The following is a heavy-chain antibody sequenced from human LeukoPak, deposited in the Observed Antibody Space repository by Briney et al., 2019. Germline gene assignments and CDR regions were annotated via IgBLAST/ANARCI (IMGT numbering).Heavy chain of an antibody. CDR2: FDPEDGET. D-gene: IGHD5-18*01. J-gene: IGHJ4*02. V-gene: IGHV1-24*01. CDR3: AIDAWDTAMVNTPLDY. Sequence: ASVKVSCKVSGYTLTELSMHWVRQAPGKGLEGMGGFDPEDGETIYSQKFQGRVTMTEDTSTNTAYMELRSLRCEDTAVYYCAIDAWDTAMVNTPLDYWGQGTLVTVSS. CDR1: GYTLTELS.